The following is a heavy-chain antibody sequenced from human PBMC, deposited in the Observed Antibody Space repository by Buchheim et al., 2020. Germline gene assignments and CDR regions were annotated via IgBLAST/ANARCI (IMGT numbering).Heavy chain of an antibody. CDR1: GFTFTDYY. V-gene: IGHV3-11*05. CDR3: ARFNSGYYSDY. Sequence: QVQLVESGGGLVKPGGSLRLSCTASGFTFTDYYMSWIRQAPGKGLEWVSYISSSSTSTNYADSVKGRFTISRDNAKDSLYLQMNSLRAEDTAVYCCARFNSGYYSDYWGQGTL. CDR2: ISSSSTST. D-gene: IGHD3-22*01. J-gene: IGHJ4*02.